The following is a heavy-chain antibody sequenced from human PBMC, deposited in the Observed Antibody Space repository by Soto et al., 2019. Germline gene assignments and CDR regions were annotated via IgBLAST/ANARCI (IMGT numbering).Heavy chain of an antibody. CDR2: ISAHNGNT. Sequence: QVHLVQSGAEVKKPGASVKVSCKGSGYAFTTYGITWVRQAPGQGLEWMGWISAHNGNTNYAQKLQGRFTVTRDTSTSTAYMELRSRRSDDTSVYYCARGRYGDYWGQGALVTVSS. J-gene: IGHJ4*02. D-gene: IGHD1-1*01. CDR3: ARGRYGDY. V-gene: IGHV1-18*01. CDR1: GYAFTTYG.